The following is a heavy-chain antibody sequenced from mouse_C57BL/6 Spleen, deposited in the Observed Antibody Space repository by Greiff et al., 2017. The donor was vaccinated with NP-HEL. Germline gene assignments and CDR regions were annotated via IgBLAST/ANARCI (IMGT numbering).Heavy chain of an antibody. D-gene: IGHD2-4*01. Sequence: VQLQQSGPGLVKPSQSLSLTCSVTGYSITSGYYWNWIRQFPGNKLEWMGYISYDGSNNCNPSLKNRISITRDTSKNQFFLKLNSVTTEDTATYYCANIYDYDGAWSAYWGQGTLVTVSA. V-gene: IGHV3-6*01. CDR3: ANIYDYDGAWSAY. J-gene: IGHJ3*01. CDR2: ISYDGSN. CDR1: GYSITSGYY.